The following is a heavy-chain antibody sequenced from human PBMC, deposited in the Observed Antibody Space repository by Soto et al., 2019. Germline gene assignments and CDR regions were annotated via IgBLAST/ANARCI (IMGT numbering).Heavy chain of an antibody. J-gene: IGHJ5*02. V-gene: IGHV4-59*01. CDR2: FSHTEGT. D-gene: IGHD5-18*01. Sequence: SETLSLTCSVSGASFNNYYWNWIRQSPGKGLEWIGHFSHTEGTDYNPSLKSRVTISVDWSKNHFSLKVSSVTAADTAVYYCARIPVDTAMIYWFDPWGQGTLVTVSS. CDR3: ARIPVDTAMIYWFDP. CDR1: GASFNNYY.